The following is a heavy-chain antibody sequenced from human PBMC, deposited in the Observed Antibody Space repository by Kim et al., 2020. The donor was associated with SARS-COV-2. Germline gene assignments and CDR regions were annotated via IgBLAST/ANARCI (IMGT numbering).Heavy chain of an antibody. D-gene: IGHD3-10*01. J-gene: IGHJ4*02. CDR3: ARGRGFRAVSPTYYYGSGSFDY. CDR1: GGSFSGYY. CDR2: INHSGST. Sequence: SETLSLTCAVYGGSFSGYYWSWIRQPPGKGLEWIGEINHSGSTNYNPSLKSRVTISVDTSKNQFSLKLSSVTAADTAVYYCARGRGFRAVSPTYYYGSGSFDYWGQGTLVTVSS. V-gene: IGHV4-34*01.